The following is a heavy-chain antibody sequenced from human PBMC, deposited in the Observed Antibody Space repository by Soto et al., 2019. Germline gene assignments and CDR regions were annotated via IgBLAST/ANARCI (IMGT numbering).Heavy chain of an antibody. CDR1: GFTFSSST. V-gene: IGHV3-21*01. Sequence: PGGSLSLSCAASGFTFSSSTMNWVRQAPGKGLEWVSSISSDSVWIYYAASVKGRSTISRDNAKNSLFLQMSSLRAEDTAVYYCASGRSGDYPDWGQGTLVTVSS. D-gene: IGHD4-17*01. CDR3: ASGRSGDYPD. J-gene: IGHJ4*02. CDR2: ISSDSVWI.